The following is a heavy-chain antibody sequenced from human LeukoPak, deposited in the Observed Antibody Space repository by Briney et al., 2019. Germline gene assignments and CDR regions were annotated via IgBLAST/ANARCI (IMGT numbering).Heavy chain of an antibody. J-gene: IGHJ4*02. V-gene: IGHV3-30*04. CDR2: VADDEKTI. CDR1: GFTFTGHS. CDR3: RDPFDY. Sequence: GRSLRLSCVASGFTFTGHSMHWVRQAPGKGLEWVAVVADDEKTIFYADSLKGRFTISRDNSKNTLYLQMNSLRAEDTAVYYCRDPFDYWGQGTLVTVSS.